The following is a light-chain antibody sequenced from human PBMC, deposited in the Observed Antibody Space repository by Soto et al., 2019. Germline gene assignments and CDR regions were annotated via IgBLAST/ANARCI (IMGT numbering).Light chain of an antibody. Sequence: QSVLTQPASVSGSPGQSITISCTGTSSDIGAYNSVSWYQQHPGKAPKLMIYEVSNRPSGVSNRFSASKSGNTASLTISGLQAEDEADYYCSSRTTSNPYVFGTGTKLPV. V-gene: IGLV2-14*01. CDR1: SSDIGAYNS. CDR3: SSRTTSNPYV. J-gene: IGLJ1*01. CDR2: EVS.